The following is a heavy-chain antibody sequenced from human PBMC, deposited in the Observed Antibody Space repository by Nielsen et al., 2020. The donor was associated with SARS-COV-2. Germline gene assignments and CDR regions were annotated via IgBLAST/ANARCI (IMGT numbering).Heavy chain of an antibody. CDR1: GYTFANHD. CDR2: INPNSGGT. J-gene: IGHJ3*02. CDR3: AQIGIVVVPAALHDAFDI. Sequence: ASVKVSCKTSGYTFANHDIHWVRQASGQGLEWMGWINPNSGGTNYAQKFQGRVTMTRDTSISTAYMELSRLRSDDTAVYYCAQIGIVVVPAALHDAFDIWGQGTMVTVSS. D-gene: IGHD2-2*01. V-gene: IGHV1-2*02.